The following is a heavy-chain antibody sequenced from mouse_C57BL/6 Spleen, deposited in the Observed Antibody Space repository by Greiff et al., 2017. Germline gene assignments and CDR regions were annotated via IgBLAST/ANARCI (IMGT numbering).Heavy chain of an antibody. D-gene: IGHD1-1*01. J-gene: IGHJ3*01. CDR1: GYAFSSYW. CDR2: IYPGDGDT. V-gene: IGHV1-80*01. Sequence: QVQLQQSGAELVKPGASVKISCKASGYAFSSYWMNWVKQRPGKGLEWIGQIYPGDGDTNYNGKFKGKATLTADKSSRTAYMQLSSLTSEDSAVYFCARSDYYGSSPFAYWGQGTLVTVSA. CDR3: ARSDYYGSSPFAY.